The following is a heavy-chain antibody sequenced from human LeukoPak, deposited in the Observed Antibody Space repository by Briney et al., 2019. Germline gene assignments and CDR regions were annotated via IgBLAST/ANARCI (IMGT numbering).Heavy chain of an antibody. Sequence: GESLKISCKGSGYSFTSYWIGWVRQMPGKGLEWMGIIYPGDSDTRYSPSFQGQVTISADKSISTAYLQWSSLKASDTAMYYCARGRISTSIYYYYMDVWGKGTTVTVSS. V-gene: IGHV5-51*01. D-gene: IGHD2-2*01. CDR3: ARGRISTSIYYYYMDV. J-gene: IGHJ6*03. CDR2: IYPGDSDT. CDR1: GYSFTSYW.